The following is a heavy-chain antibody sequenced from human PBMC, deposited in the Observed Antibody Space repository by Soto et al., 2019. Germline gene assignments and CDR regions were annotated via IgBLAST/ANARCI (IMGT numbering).Heavy chain of an antibody. CDR2: ISGSGEST. CDR3: AKGPLAYAIGGLDAFDV. J-gene: IGHJ3*01. V-gene: IGHV3-23*01. CDR1: AFTFSSYA. Sequence: EVHLLESGGGLVQPGGSLKLSCAASAFTFSSYAMNWVRQAPGKGLDWVLAISGSGESTYYAHSVKGRFTISRDNSKNTLYLHMDGLRVEDTAMYYCAKGPLAYAIGGLDAFDVWGLGTAVTVSS. D-gene: IGHD2-8*01.